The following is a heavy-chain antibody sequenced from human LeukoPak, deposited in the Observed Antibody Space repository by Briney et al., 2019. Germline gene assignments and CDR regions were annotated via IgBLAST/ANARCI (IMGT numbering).Heavy chain of an antibody. CDR1: GFTVSSNY. Sequence: GGSLRLSCAASGFTVSSNYMSWVRQAPGKGLEWVSVIYSGGSTYYADSVKGRFTISRDNSKSTLYLQMNSLRAEDTAVYYCAKEGGGGNDAFDIWGQGTMVTVSS. V-gene: IGHV3-53*01. CDR2: IYSGGST. D-gene: IGHD1-1*01. J-gene: IGHJ3*02. CDR3: AKEGGGGNDAFDI.